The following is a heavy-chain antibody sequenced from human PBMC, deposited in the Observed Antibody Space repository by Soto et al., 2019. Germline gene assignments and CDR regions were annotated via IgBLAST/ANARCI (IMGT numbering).Heavy chain of an antibody. V-gene: IGHV3-74*01. J-gene: IGHJ6*02. Sequence: EVQLVESGGDLVQPGGSLRLSCAASGFALGSFWMHWVRQAPGKGLLWVARINPDGRSTTYADFVGGRFTISRDNAKNTVYLQMHSLTAEDTAVYYCARDGGGLAVWGQGTTVTVSS. CDR3: ARDGGGLAV. CDR1: GFALGSFW. CDR2: INPDGRST.